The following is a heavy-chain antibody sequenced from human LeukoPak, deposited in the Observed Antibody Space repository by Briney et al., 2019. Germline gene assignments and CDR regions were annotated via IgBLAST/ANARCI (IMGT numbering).Heavy chain of an antibody. CDR2: ISSSGSTI. D-gene: IGHD5-24*01. V-gene: IGHV3-11*01. CDR1: GFTFSDYY. CDR3: AREFPAWLQLKAGIDY. Sequence: GGSLRLSCAASGFTFSDYYMSWIRQAQGKGLEWVSYISSSGSTIYYADSVKGRFTISRDNAKNSLYLQMNSLRAEDTAVYYCAREFPAWLQLKAGIDYWGQGTLVTVSS. J-gene: IGHJ4*02.